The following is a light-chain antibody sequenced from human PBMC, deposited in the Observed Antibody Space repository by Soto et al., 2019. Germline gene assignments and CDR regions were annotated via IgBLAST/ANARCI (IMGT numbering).Light chain of an antibody. V-gene: IGLV8-61*01. CDR2: NTK. J-gene: IGLJ3*02. CDR3: GLYMGSGIGV. Sequence: QTVVTQEPSLSVSPGGTVTLTCGLNSDSVSTNYYPSWYQQTPGQAPRTLLYNTKTRSSGVPDRFSGSILGNKAALTITGAHTDDESYYYCGLYMGSGIGVFGGGTKLTVL. CDR1: SDSVSTNYY.